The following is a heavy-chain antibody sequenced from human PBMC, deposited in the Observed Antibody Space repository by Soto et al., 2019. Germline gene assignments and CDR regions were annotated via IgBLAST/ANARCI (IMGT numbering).Heavy chain of an antibody. CDR3: ARGPEVVVTAYFDY. CDR1: GFTFSSYG. J-gene: IGHJ4*02. D-gene: IGHD2-21*02. V-gene: IGHV3-33*01. Sequence: QVQLVESGGGVVQPGRSLRLSCAASGFTFSSYGMHRVRQAPGKGLECVAVIWYDGSNKYYAESVKGRFTISRDNSKNTLYLQMNSMRAEDTAVYYCARGPEVVVTAYFDYRGQGTLVTVSS. CDR2: IWYDGSNK.